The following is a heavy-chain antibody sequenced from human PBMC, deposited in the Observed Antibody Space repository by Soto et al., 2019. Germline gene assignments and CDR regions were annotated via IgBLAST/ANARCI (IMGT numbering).Heavy chain of an antibody. Sequence: GGSLRLSCAVSGFSFNNYAMNWVRLAPGKGLEWVSSISGGGTGTYSADAVRGRFTISSDKSRNTVYLQMSSLRAEDTAVYYCAKGHYYDNVGNWVANQAFDSWGQGSLVT. V-gene: IGHV3-23*01. D-gene: IGHD3-22*01. CDR2: ISGGGTGT. J-gene: IGHJ4*02. CDR1: GFSFNNYA. CDR3: AKGHYYDNVGNWVANQAFDS.